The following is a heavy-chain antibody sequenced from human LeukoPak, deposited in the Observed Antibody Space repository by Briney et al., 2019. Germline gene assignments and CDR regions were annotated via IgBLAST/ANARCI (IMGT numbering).Heavy chain of an antibody. V-gene: IGHV4-59*01. Sequence: SETLSLTCTVSGGSISSYYWSWIRQPPGKGLEWIGYIYYSGSTNYNPSLKSRVTISVDTSKNQFSLKLSSVAAADTAVYYCARVSGQWLVQAPIDYWGQGTLVTVSS. CDR2: IYYSGST. CDR3: ARVSGQWLVQAPIDY. D-gene: IGHD6-19*01. J-gene: IGHJ4*02. CDR1: GGSISSYY.